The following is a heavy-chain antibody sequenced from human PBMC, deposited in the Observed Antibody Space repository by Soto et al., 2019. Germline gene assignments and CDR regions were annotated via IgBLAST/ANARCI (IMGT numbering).Heavy chain of an antibody. CDR3: ARDPYPVNARPYYDFWSGYYGPTYGMDV. D-gene: IGHD3-3*01. CDR2: ISSSSSTI. Sequence: PGGSLRLSCAASGFTFSSYSMNWVRQAPGKGLEWVSYISSSSSTIYYADSVKGRFTISRDNAKNSLYLQMNSLRDEDTAVYYCARDPYPVNARPYYDFWSGYYGPTYGMDVWGQGTTVTVSS. CDR1: GFTFSSYS. V-gene: IGHV3-48*02. J-gene: IGHJ6*02.